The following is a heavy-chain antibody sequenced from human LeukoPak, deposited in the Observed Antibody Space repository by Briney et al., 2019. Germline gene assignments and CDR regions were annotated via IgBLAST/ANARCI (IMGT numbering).Heavy chain of an antibody. CDR1: GGSISSYY. J-gene: IGHJ6*03. CDR3: ARVIRNYDFWSSSYYMDV. V-gene: IGHV4-4*09. CDR2: IYTSGST. Sequence: SETLSLTCTVSGGSISSYYWSWIRQPPGKGLEWIGYIYTSGSTNYNPSLKSRVTISVDTSKNQFSLKLSSVTATDTAVYYCARVIRNYDFWSSSYYMDVWGKGTTVTVSS. D-gene: IGHD3-3*01.